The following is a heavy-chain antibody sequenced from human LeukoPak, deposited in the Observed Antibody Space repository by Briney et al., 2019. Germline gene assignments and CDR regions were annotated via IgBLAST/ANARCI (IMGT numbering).Heavy chain of an antibody. CDR1: GGSISSYY. CDR3: AFRNYDSSGSNAFDI. V-gene: IGHV4-4*07. J-gene: IGHJ3*02. Sequence: PSETLSLTCTVSGGSISSYYWSWIRQPAGKGLEWIGRIYTSGSTNYNPSLKSRVTMSVDTSKNQFSLKLSSVTAADTAVYYCAFRNYDSSGSNAFDIRGQGTMVTVSS. CDR2: IYTSGST. D-gene: IGHD3-22*01.